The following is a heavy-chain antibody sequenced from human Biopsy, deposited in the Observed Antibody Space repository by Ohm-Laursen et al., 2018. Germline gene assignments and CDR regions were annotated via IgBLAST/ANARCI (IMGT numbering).Heavy chain of an antibody. V-gene: IGHV1-69*04. Sequence: SVKVSCKASGDTFTTSAISWVRQVPGQGLDWMGRIIPILGTVDYGQNFQGRVTIRADTSTTFLELISLRYDDTAVYYCASGNIGGVGLDVWGQGTTVTVSS. J-gene: IGHJ6*02. CDR2: IIPILGTV. CDR3: ASGNIGGVGLDV. D-gene: IGHD3-10*01. CDR1: GDTFTTSA.